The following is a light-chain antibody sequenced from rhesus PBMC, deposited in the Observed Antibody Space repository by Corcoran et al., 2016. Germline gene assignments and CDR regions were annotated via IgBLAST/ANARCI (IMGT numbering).Light chain of an antibody. V-gene: IGKV2-72*01. CDR3: VQAIAFPLT. CDR2: GGS. CDR1: QSLQHSNGNTY. Sequence: DVVVTQTPLSLPITPGEPASISCRSSQSLQHSNGNTYLHWYLQKPGQSPQLLIYGGSNSASGVPDRFSGSGSGTDFTLKISKVEAEDVGVYYCVQAIAFPLTFGGGTKVELK. J-gene: IGKJ4*01.